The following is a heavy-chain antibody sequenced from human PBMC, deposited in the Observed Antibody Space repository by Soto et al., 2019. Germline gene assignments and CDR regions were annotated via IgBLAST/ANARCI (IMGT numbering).Heavy chain of an antibody. CDR2: ISSSSSYT. CDR3: ARASPYGGGDCYRAPYWYFDL. D-gene: IGHD2-21*02. CDR1: GFTFSDYY. J-gene: IGHJ2*01. V-gene: IGHV3-11*06. Sequence: QVQLVESGGGLVKPGGSLRLSCAASGFTFSDYYMSWIRQAPGKGLEWVSYISSSSSYTNYADSVKGRFTISRDNAKNSLYLQMNRLRAQDTALYHCARASPYGGGDCYRAPYWYFDLWSRGALVTVSS.